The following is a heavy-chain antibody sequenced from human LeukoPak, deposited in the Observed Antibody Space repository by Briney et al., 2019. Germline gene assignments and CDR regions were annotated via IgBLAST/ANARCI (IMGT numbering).Heavy chain of an antibody. CDR2: ISYSGTP. J-gene: IGHJ4*02. CDR1: GGSINTANYY. D-gene: IGHD4-17*01. CDR3: ARDRYGDFEDY. Sequence: SQTLSLTCNVSGGSINTANYYWTWIRQPPGKGLEWIGYISYSGTPYYNPSLNSRVTISLDTSKNQFSLILNSVTAADTAKYYCARDRYGDFEDYWGQGTLVTVSS. V-gene: IGHV4-30-4*08.